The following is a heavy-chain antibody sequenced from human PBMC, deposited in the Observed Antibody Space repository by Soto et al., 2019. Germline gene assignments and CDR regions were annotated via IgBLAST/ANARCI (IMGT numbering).Heavy chain of an antibody. CDR3: AKSYYYGSGSFAFDI. J-gene: IGHJ3*02. CDR1: GFTFSSYG. CDR2: IWYDGSNK. V-gene: IGHV3-33*06. D-gene: IGHD3-10*01. Sequence: QVQLVESGGGVVQPGRSLRLSCAASGFTFSSYGMHWVRQAPAKGLEWVAVIWYDGSNKYYADSVKGRFTISRDNSKNTLYLQMNSLRAEDTAVYYCAKSYYYGSGSFAFDIWGQGTMVTVSS.